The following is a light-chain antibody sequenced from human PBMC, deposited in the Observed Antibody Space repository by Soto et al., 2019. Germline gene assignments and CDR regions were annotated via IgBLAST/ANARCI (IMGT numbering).Light chain of an antibody. J-gene: IGKJ1*01. CDR3: QQYNNWPPRT. V-gene: IGKV3-15*01. Sequence: EIVMTQSPATLSVSPGERATLSCRASQSVSSNLAWYQQKPGQAPRLPIYGASTRATGIPARFSGSGSETEFTLTIRSLQSEDFAVYYCQQYNNWPPRTFGQGTKVEIK. CDR1: QSVSSN. CDR2: GAS.